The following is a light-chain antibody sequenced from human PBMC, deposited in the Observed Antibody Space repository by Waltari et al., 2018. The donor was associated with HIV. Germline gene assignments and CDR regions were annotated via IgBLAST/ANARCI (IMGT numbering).Light chain of an antibody. CDR1: QGVGND. J-gene: IGKJ5*01. CDR2: AAS. Sequence: DIQMTQSPSSLSASVGDRVTIHCRPSQGVGNDLGWFQQKPGQAPTRLIYAASMLQSGVPSRFSGSGSETYFTLTITDLQPEDFATYYCLQHNSYPLITLGQGTRLEI. V-gene: IGKV1-17*02. CDR3: LQHNSYPLIT.